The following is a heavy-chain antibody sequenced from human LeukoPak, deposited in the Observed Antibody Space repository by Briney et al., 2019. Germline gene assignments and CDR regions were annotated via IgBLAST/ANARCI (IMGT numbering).Heavy chain of an antibody. V-gene: IGHV4-4*07. Sequence: PSETLSLTCTVSGGSISSYYWSWIRQPAGKGLEWIGRIYTSGSTYYNPSLKSRVTISVDTSKNQFSLKLSSVTAADTAVYYCARRGRVEEGRYFDWSYTQGWFDPWGQGTLVTVS. CDR1: GGSISSYY. J-gene: IGHJ5*02. CDR2: IYTSGST. CDR3: ARRGRVEEGRYFDWSYTQGWFDP. D-gene: IGHD3-9*01.